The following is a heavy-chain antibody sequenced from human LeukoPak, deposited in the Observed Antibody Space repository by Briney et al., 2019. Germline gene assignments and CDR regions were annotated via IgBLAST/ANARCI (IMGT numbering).Heavy chain of an antibody. J-gene: IGHJ5*02. CDR1: GGSFSGYY. CDR2: INHSGST. CDR3: ARPVPSRLGWFDP. D-gene: IGHD1-1*01. Sequence: SETLSLTCAVYGGSFSGYYWSWIRQPPGKGLEWIGEINHSGSTYYNPSLKSRVTISVDTSKNQFSLKLTSVTAADTAVYYCARPVPSRLGWFDPWGQGTLVTVSS. V-gene: IGHV4-34*01.